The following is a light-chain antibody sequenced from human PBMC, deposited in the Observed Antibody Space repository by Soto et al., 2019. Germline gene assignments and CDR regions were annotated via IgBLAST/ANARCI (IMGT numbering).Light chain of an antibody. CDR1: QDISNY. V-gene: IGKV1-33*01. J-gene: IGKJ1*01. CDR2: DAS. CDR3: QQYDNLPRT. Sequence: DIQMTQSPSSLSASVGDRVTITCQASQDISNYLNWYQQKPGKAPKLLIYDASNLETGVPSRLSGSGSGTDFTFTISSLQPEDIATYYCQQYDNLPRTFGQVTKVEIK.